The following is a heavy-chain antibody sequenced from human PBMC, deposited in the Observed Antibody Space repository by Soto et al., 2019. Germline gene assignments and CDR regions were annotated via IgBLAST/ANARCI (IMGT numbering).Heavy chain of an antibody. Sequence: ASVKVSCKASGYTFTSYAMHWVRQAPGQRLEWMGWINAGNGNTKYSQKFQGRVTITRDTSASTAYMELSSLRSEDTAVYYCARDPKRSYYFDYRAQRTPVTVSS. CDR3: ARDPKRSYYFDY. CDR1: GYTFTSYA. J-gene: IGHJ4*02. CDR2: INAGNGNT. D-gene: IGHD1-26*01. V-gene: IGHV1-3*01.